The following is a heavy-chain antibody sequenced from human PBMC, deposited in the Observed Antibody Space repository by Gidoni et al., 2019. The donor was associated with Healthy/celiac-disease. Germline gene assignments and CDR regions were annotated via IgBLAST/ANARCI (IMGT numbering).Heavy chain of an antibody. D-gene: IGHD6-19*01. Sequence: EVQLVESGGGLIQPGGSLRLSCAASGFTVSSNYMRWVRQAPGKGLEWVSVIYSGGSTYYAEPVKGRFTISRDNSKNTLYLQMNSLRAEDTAVYYCARDWSSSGWPQDYWGQGTLVTVSS. V-gene: IGHV3-53*01. CDR1: GFTVSSNY. J-gene: IGHJ4*02. CDR3: ARDWSSSGWPQDY. CDR2: IYSGGST.